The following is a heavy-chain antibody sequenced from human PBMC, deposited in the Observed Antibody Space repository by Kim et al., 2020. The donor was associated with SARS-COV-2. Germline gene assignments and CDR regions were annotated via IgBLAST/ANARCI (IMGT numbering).Heavy chain of an antibody. Sequence: SQTLSLTCAISGDSVSSNSAAWNWIRQSPSRGLEWLGRTYYRSKWYNDYAVSVKSRITINPDTSKNQFSLQLNSVTPEDTAVYYCAREGMEQQLARSAYFDYWGQGTLVTVSS. CDR3: AREGMEQQLARSAYFDY. CDR1: GDSVSSNSAA. D-gene: IGHD6-13*01. V-gene: IGHV6-1*01. J-gene: IGHJ4*02. CDR2: TYYRSKWYN.